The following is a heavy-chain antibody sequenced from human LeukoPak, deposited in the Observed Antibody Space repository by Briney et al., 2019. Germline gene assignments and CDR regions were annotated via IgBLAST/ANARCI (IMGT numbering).Heavy chain of an antibody. CDR2: IYYSGST. CDR3: ARGGGSRYCSGGSCGFNWFDP. CDR1: GGSISSYY. D-gene: IGHD2-15*01. J-gene: IGHJ5*02. V-gene: IGHV4-59*12. Sequence: PSETLSLTCTVSGGSISSYYWSWIRQPPGKGLEWIGYIYYSGSTNYNPSLKSRVTISVDTSKNQFSLKLSSVTAADTAVYYCARGGGSRYCSGGSCGFNWFDPWGQGTLVTVSS.